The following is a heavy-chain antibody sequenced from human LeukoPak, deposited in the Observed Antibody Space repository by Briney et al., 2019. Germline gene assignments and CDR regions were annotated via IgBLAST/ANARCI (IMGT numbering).Heavy chain of an antibody. V-gene: IGHV1-8*01. CDR1: GYTFTSYD. CDR2: MNPNSANT. D-gene: IGHD6-13*01. Sequence: ASVKVSCEASGYTFTSYDINWVRQATGQGLEWVGWMNPNSANTGYAQKFQGRVTMTRNTSISTAYMELSSLRSEDTAVYYCARLASSSWPLYYYYGMDVWGQGTTVTVSS. J-gene: IGHJ6*02. CDR3: ARLASSSWPLYYYYGMDV.